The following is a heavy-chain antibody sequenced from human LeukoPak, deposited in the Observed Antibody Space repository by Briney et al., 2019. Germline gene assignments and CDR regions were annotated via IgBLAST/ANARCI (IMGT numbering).Heavy chain of an antibody. CDR1: GGSFSGYC. CDR3: ARTRLNPLVRGTYDAFDI. Sequence: RTSETLSLTCAVYGGSFSGYCWSWIRQPPGKGLEWIGEINHSGSTNYNPSLKSRVTISVDTSKNQFSLKLSSVTAADTAVYYCARTRLNPLVRGTYDAFDIWGQGTMVTVSS. D-gene: IGHD3-10*01. J-gene: IGHJ3*02. V-gene: IGHV4-34*01. CDR2: INHSGST.